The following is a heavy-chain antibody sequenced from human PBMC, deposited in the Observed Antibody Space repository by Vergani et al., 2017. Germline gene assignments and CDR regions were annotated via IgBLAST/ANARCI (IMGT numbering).Heavy chain of an antibody. CDR1: GYTFTNYP. J-gene: IGHJ6*02. V-gene: IGHV7-4-1*02. D-gene: IGHD6-19*01. CDR2: INTNSGNP. CDR3: ARGRQWRLTEYLYGMDV. Sequence: QVQLVQSGHELKKPGASVRISCEASGYTFTNYPLIWVRQAPGQGLEFMGWINTNSGNPTYAPGFTGRFVFSLDTSVSTAYLQISGLKAEDSAVYYCARGRQWRLTEYLYGMDVWGQGTTVTVSS.